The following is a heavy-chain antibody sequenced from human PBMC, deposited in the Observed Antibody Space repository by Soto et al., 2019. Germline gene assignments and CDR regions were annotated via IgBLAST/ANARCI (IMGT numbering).Heavy chain of an antibody. D-gene: IGHD1-26*01. CDR1: RFTFSSYA. CDR2: ISGRGGST. J-gene: IGHJ3*02. Sequence: GGSLRLSCAASRFTFSSYAMSWVRQAPGKGLEWVSGISGRGGSTYYADSVKGRFIISRDNSKNTRYLQMNSLRAEDTALYYCAKADPTWDDAFDIWGQGTMVTVS. CDR3: AKADPTWDDAFDI. V-gene: IGHV3-23*01.